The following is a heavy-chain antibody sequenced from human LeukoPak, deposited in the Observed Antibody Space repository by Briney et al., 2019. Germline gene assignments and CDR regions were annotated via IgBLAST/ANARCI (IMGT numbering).Heavy chain of an antibody. J-gene: IGHJ4*02. CDR2: ISGDESRT. D-gene: IGHD3-10*01. CDR3: VRDDGYYYGSGSYYRH. Sequence: GGSLRLSCAASGFTFRSYWMHWARQAPGKGLVWVSHISGDESRTTYADSVQGRFTISRDNAKNTLYLQMNSLRVEDTAVYYCVRDDGYYYGSGSYYRHWGQGTLVTVSS. V-gene: IGHV3-74*01. CDR1: GFTFRSYW.